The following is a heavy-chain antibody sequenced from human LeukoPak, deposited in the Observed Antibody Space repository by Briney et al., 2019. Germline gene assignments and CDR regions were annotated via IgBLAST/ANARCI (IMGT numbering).Heavy chain of an antibody. CDR1: GYTFTGYY. Sequence: ASVKVSCKASGYTFTGYYMHWVRQAPGQGLEWMGIINPSGGSTSYAQKFQGRVTMTRDMSTSTVYMELSSLRSEDTAVYYCAAAALGRFGEFFYAFDIWGQGTMVTVSS. V-gene: IGHV1-46*01. CDR2: INPSGGST. D-gene: IGHD3-10*01. J-gene: IGHJ3*02. CDR3: AAAALGRFGEFFYAFDI.